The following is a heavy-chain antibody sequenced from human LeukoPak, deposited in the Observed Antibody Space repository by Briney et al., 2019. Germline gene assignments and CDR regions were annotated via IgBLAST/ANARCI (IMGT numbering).Heavy chain of an antibody. CDR3: AKDGMRILYSSGWQFDY. V-gene: IGHV3-30-3*01. Sequence: GGSLRLSCAASGFIISNYVMHWVRQAPGKGLEWVAVISYDGSNKYYAESVKGRFTISRDNSKNTLYLQMNSLRAEDTAVYYCAKDGMRILYSSGWQFDYWGQGTLVTVSS. CDR2: ISYDGSNK. J-gene: IGHJ4*02. CDR1: GFIISNYV. D-gene: IGHD6-19*01.